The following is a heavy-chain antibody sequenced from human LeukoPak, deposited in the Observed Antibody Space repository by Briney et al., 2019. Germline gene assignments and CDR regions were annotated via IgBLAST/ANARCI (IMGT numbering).Heavy chain of an antibody. D-gene: IGHD3-10*01. CDR1: GYTFTSYD. J-gene: IGHJ6*04. V-gene: IGHV1-3*01. CDR2: INAGNGNT. CDR3: ARDYYYGSGGYGMDV. Sequence: ASVKVSCKASGYTFTSYDINWVRQATGQRLEWMGWINAGNGNTKYSQKFQGRVTITRDTSASTAYMELSSLRSEDTAVYYCARDYYYGSGGYGMDVWGKGTTVTVSS.